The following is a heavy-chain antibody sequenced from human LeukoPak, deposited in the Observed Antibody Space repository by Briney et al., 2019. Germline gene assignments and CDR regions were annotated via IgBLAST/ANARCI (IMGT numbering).Heavy chain of an antibody. V-gene: IGHV1-24*01. CDR3: ARSPQVVAATYYYYGMDV. CDR2: FDPEDGET. CDR1: GYTLTELS. D-gene: IGHD2-15*01. Sequence: ASVKVSCKVSGYTLTELSMHWVRQAPGKGLEWMGGFDPEDGETIYAQKFQGRVTMTEDTSTDTAYLELSSLRSEDTAVYYCARSPQVVAATYYYYGMDVWGQGTTVTVSS. J-gene: IGHJ6*02.